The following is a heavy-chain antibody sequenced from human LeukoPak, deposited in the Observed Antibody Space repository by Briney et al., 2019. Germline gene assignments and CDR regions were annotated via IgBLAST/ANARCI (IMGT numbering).Heavy chain of an antibody. Sequence: SETLSLTCTVAGGSISSSSYYWGWIRQPPGKGLEWIGSLYYSGSTYDNPSLKSRVTISEDTHRNQFSLRLSSVPAADTAVYYCASRRGGHNFPDAFDVWGQGTMVTVSS. CDR2: LYYSGST. D-gene: IGHD5-24*01. V-gene: IGHV4-39*07. J-gene: IGHJ3*01. CDR3: ASRRGGHNFPDAFDV. CDR1: GGSISSSSYY.